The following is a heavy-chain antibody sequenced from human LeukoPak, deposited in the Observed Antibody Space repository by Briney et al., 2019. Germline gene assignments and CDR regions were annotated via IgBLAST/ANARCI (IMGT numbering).Heavy chain of an antibody. D-gene: IGHD4-11*01. CDR2: IWYDGSNK. CDR3: AKESTRGLYRVTTLIVSYMDV. J-gene: IGHJ6*03. CDR1: GFTFSSYG. Sequence: SGGSLRLSCAASGFTFSSYGMHWVRQAPGKGLEWVAVIWYDGSNKYYADSVKGRFTISRDNSKNTLYLQMNSLRAEDTAVYYCAKESTRGLYRVTTLIVSYMDVWGKGTTVTVSS. V-gene: IGHV3-33*06.